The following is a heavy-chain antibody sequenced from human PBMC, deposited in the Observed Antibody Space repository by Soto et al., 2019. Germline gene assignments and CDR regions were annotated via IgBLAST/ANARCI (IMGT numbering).Heavy chain of an antibody. CDR2: ISVYNGNT. CDR1: GYTFTSYG. V-gene: IGHV1-18*04. D-gene: IGHD5-12*01. Sequence: QVQLVQSGAEVKKPGASVKVSCKASGYTFTSYGISWVRQAPGQGLEWMGWISVYNGNTNYAQKLQGRVTMTTDTSTSTVYRELRSLRSDDTAVYYCARADYSGYDLEGFDYWGQGTLVTVSS. J-gene: IGHJ4*02. CDR3: ARADYSGYDLEGFDY.